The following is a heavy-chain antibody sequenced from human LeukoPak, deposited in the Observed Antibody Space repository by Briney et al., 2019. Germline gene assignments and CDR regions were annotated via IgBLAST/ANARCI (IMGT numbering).Heavy chain of an antibody. CDR2: ISSSSSTI. CDR3: ARDRITMARGVIITRVGYYYYGMDV. J-gene: IGHJ6*02. V-gene: IGHV3-48*01. Sequence: PGGSLRLSCAASGFTFSSYSMNWVRQAPGKGLEWVSYISSSSSTIYYADSVKGRFTISRDNAKNSLYLQMNSLRAEDTAVYYCARDRITMARGVIITRVGYYYYGMDVWGQGTTVTVSS. CDR1: GFTFSSYS. D-gene: IGHD3-10*01.